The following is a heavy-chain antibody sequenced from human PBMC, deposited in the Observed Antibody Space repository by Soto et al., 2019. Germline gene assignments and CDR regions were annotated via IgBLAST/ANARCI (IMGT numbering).Heavy chain of an antibody. J-gene: IGHJ6*02. CDR3: AKDPYYYDTSEMDV. CDR1: GFTFSSYA. V-gene: IGHV3-23*01. Sequence: WGSLRLSCAASGFTFSSYAMSWVRQAPGKGLEWVSAIGGSGGSTYYADSVKGRFTISRDNSKNTLFLQMNSLRAEDTAVYYCAKDPYYYDTSEMDVWGQGTTVTVSS. CDR2: IGGSGGST. D-gene: IGHD3-22*01.